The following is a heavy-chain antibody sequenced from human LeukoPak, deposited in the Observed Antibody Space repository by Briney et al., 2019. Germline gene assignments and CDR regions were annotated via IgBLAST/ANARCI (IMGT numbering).Heavy chain of an antibody. Sequence: ASVKVSCKASGYTFTGYYMHWVRQAPGQGPEWMGWINPNSGGTNYAQKFQGRVTMTRDTSISTAYMELSSLRSEDTAVYYCARAYSSSWYSYYYYYMDVWGKGTTVTVSS. CDR1: GYTFTGYY. J-gene: IGHJ6*03. D-gene: IGHD6-13*01. CDR3: ARAYSSSWYSYYYYYMDV. CDR2: INPNSGGT. V-gene: IGHV1-2*02.